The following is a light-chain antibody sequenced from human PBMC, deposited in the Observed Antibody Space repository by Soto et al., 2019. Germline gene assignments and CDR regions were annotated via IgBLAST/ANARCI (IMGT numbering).Light chain of an antibody. CDR1: QSVSSN. CDR3: QQYQNLWT. V-gene: IGKV3-15*01. CDR2: RAS. J-gene: IGKJ1*01. Sequence: EIVMTQSPATLSVSPGERATLSCRASQSVSSNVAWYQQRPGQPPRLLIYRASSRATGIPARFSGSGSGTEFTLTINSLQSEDFAVYYCQQYQNLWTFGQGTRWIS.